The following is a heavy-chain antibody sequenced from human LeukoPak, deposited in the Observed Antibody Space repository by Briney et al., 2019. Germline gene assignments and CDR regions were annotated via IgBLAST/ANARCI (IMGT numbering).Heavy chain of an antibody. Sequence: PGGSLRLSCAASGFTFDDYGMSWVRQAPGKGLEWVSAISGSGGSTYYADSVKGRFTISRDNSKNTLYLQMNSLRAEDTAVYYCAKGVTIFDAFDIWGQGTMVTVSS. V-gene: IGHV3-23*01. CDR2: ISGSGGST. CDR1: GFTFDDYG. CDR3: AKGVTIFDAFDI. J-gene: IGHJ3*02. D-gene: IGHD3-9*01.